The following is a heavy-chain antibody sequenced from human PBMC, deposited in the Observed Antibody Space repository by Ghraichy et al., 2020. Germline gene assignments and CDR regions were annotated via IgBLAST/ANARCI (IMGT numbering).Heavy chain of an antibody. D-gene: IGHD2-15*01. CDR1: GGTFSSYA. CDR3: ASPKLGAATYFDY. J-gene: IGHJ4*02. V-gene: IGHV1-69*13. Sequence: SVKVSCKASGGTFSSYAISWVRQAPGQGLEWMGGIIPIFGTANYAQKFQGRVTITADESTSTAYMELSSLRSEDTAVYYCASPKLGAATYFDYWGQGTLVTVSS. CDR2: IIPIFGTA.